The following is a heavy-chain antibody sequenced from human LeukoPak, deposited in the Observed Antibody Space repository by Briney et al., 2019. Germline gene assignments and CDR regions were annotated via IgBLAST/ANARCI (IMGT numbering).Heavy chain of an antibody. CDR1: GLTFSTSG. Sequence: PGGSLRLSCTASGLTFSTSGFNWVCQAPGKGLEWVASIGPTGSDRYHADSIKGRVTISRDNANNFLYLQMNSLRAEDTAVYYCATETNGRHYDYWGQGTLLTVSS. V-gene: IGHV3-21*06. CDR3: ATETNGRHYDY. J-gene: IGHJ4*02. D-gene: IGHD1-14*01. CDR2: IGPTGSDR.